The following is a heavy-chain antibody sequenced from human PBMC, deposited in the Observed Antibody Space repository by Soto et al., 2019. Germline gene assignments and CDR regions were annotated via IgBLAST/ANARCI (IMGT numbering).Heavy chain of an antibody. J-gene: IGHJ4*02. CDR3: ASGEGGSGYYYFDY. V-gene: IGHV1-8*02. CDR1: GYTFTSYD. D-gene: IGHD3-3*01. CDR2: MNPNSGNT. Sequence: ASVKVSCKASGYTFTSYDINWVRKATGQGLEWMGWMNPNSGNTGYAQKFQGRVTMTRNTSISTAYMELSSLRSEDTAVYYPASGEGGSGYYYFDYWGQGTLVTVSS.